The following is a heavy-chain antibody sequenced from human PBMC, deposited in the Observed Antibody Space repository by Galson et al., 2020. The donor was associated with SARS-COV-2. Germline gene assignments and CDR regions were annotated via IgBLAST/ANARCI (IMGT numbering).Heavy chain of an antibody. CDR2: IHTSGST. V-gene: IGHV4-61*02. CDR3: AKGPVAGTGC. J-gene: IGHJ4*02. CDR1: GASISSGSYY. D-gene: IGHD6-19*01. Sequence: SQTLSLTCIVSGASISSGSYYWSWVRQPAGKGLEWIGRIHTSGSTDYNPSLRSRVSISLDTSKNHFSLTLSSVTAADTAVYYCAKGPVAGTGCWDPGTLVTVSS.